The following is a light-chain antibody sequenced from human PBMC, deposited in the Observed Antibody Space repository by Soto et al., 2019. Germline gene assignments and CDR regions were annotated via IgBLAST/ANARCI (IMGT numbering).Light chain of an antibody. J-gene: IGLJ3*02. Sequence: QSVLTQPPSVSGAPGQRVTISCTGSSSNIGAAYDVLWYQQLPGTAPKLLIYGNSNRPSGVPDRFSGSKSGTSASLAITGLQAEDEADYYCQSYDSSLSNWVFGGGTKVTVL. V-gene: IGLV1-40*01. CDR3: QSYDSSLSNWV. CDR1: SSNIGAAYD. CDR2: GNS.